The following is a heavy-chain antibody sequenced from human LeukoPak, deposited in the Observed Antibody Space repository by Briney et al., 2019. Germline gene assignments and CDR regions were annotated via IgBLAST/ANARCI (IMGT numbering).Heavy chain of an antibody. CDR1: RYNFDGYY. Sequence: ASVKVSCTASRYNFDGYYIHWVRQAPGQGLEWMAWINPNTDDTHFAQKFQDRVTLSRDNSISTAYLELRSLRYDDTAVYYCARGEGIVGSTGLSYWGQGTLVSVSS. CDR2: INPNTDDT. CDR3: ARGEGIVGSTGLSY. V-gene: IGHV1-2*02. J-gene: IGHJ4*02. D-gene: IGHD1-26*01.